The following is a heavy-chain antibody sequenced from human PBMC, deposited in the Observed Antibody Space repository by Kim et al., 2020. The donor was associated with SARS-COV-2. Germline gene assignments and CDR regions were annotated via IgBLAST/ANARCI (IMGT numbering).Heavy chain of an antibody. CDR3: AREGDSSSWYSEYFQH. V-gene: IGHV4-4*07. CDR2: IYTSGST. CDR1: GGSISSYY. D-gene: IGHD6-13*01. Sequence: SETLSLTCTVSGGSISSYYWSWIRQPAGKGLEWIGRIYTSGSTNYNPSLKSRVTMSVDTSKNQFSLKLSSVTAADTAVYYCAREGDSSSWYSEYFQHWGQGTLVTVSS. J-gene: IGHJ1*01.